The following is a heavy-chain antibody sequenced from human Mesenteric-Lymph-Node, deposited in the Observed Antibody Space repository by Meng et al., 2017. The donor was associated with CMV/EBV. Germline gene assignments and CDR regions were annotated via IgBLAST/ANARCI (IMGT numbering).Heavy chain of an antibody. J-gene: IGHJ6*02. Sequence: GGSLRLSCAASGFTFSSFTMHWVRQAPGKGLEWVALISYDGSNKYYADSVKGRFTISRDNSKNTLYLQMNSLRAEDTAVYYCARIPGVSSYYYYGMDVWGQGTTVTVSS. V-gene: IGHV3-30-3*01. D-gene: IGHD2-15*01. CDR2: ISYDGSNK. CDR3: ARIPGVSSYYYYGMDV. CDR1: GFTFSSFT.